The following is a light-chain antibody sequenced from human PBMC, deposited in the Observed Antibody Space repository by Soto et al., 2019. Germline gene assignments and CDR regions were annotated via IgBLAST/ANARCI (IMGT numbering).Light chain of an antibody. CDR2: AAS. CDR3: QQYDTVKPLS. Sequence: IHVTQSPSSLSASVGDRVTITCRASQDIAGYLAWYQHNPGRAPELLIHAASSLQSGVPSRFSGRRSGTQFTLTINGLQPDDFATYYCQQYDTVKPLSFGGGSKV. J-gene: IGKJ4*01. CDR1: QDIAGY. V-gene: IGKV1-16*01.